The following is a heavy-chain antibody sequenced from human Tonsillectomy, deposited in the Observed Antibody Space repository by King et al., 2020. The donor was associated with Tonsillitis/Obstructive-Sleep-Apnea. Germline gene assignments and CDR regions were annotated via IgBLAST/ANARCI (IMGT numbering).Heavy chain of an antibody. Sequence: VQLVESGAEVKKPGASVKVSCKASGYTFTNYGISWVRQAPGQGLEWMAWISAHNGHTNYAQKFQGRVTMTTDASTSTAYMELRSLRSDDTAVYYCARDSMSHYYDGSAYYTFNYWGQGTLVTVSS. J-gene: IGHJ4*02. CDR1: GYTFTNYG. CDR2: ISAHNGHT. V-gene: IGHV1-18*01. CDR3: ARDSMSHYYDGSAYYTFNY. D-gene: IGHD3-22*01.